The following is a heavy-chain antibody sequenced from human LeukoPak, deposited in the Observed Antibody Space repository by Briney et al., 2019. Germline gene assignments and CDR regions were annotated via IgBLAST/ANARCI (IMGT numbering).Heavy chain of an antibody. CDR2: IYSGGST. Sequence: GGSLRLSCAASGFTVSSNYMSWVRQAPGKGLEWVSVIYSGGSTYYADSVKGRFTISRDNSKNTLYLQMNSLRAEDTAVYYCARETEATASLDWGQGTLVTVSS. CDR1: GFTVSSNY. V-gene: IGHV3-66*01. CDR3: ARETEATASLD. J-gene: IGHJ4*02. D-gene: IGHD5-18*01.